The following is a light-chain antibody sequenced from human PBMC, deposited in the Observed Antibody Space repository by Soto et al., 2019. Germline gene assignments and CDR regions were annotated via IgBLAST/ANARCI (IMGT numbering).Light chain of an antibody. CDR1: QSISDW. Sequence: DIQMTQSPSTLSASVGDRVTITCRASQSISDWLAWFQQKPGKAPKVLIYDASTLGSGVPSRFSGSGSGTEFTLTISSLQPEDAATYYCQQHNSSPWTFGQGTRVEIK. J-gene: IGKJ1*01. V-gene: IGKV1-5*01. CDR2: DAS. CDR3: QQHNSSPWT.